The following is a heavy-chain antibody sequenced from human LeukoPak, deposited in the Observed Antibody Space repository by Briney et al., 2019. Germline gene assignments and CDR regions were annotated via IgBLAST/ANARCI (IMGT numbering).Heavy chain of an antibody. CDR1: GFTFSSYA. J-gene: IGHJ3*02. CDR3: AKDRLRGWYFRAAFDI. D-gene: IGHD6-19*01. V-gene: IGHV3-23*01. Sequence: AGGSLRLSCAASGFTFSSYAMSWVRQAPGKGLEWVSAISGSGGSTYYADSVKGRFTISRDNSKNTLYLQMNSLRAEDTAVYYCAKDRLRGWYFRAAFDIWGQGTMVTVSS. CDR2: ISGSGGST.